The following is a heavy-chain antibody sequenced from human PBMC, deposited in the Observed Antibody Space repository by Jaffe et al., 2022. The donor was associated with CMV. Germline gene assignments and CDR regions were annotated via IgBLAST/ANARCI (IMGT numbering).Heavy chain of an antibody. D-gene: IGHD2-2*02. Sequence: QLQLQESGPGLVKPSETLSLTCTVSGGSISSSSYYWGWIRQPPGKGLEWIGSIYYSGSTYYNPSLKSRVTISVDTSKNQFSLKLSSVTAADTAVYYCARLVVVPAAIGWFDPWGQGTLVTVSS. V-gene: IGHV4-39*01. CDR2: IYYSGST. CDR3: ARLVVVPAAIGWFDP. J-gene: IGHJ5*02. CDR1: GGSISSSSYY.